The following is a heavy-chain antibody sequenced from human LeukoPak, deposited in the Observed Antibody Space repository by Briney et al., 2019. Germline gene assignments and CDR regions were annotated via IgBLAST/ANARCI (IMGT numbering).Heavy chain of an antibody. V-gene: IGHV1-2*02. Sequence: GASVKVSCKASGYTFTAYYMHWVRQAPGQGLEWMGWINPKSGGTKYAQKFQGRVTMTRDASISTAYMELGSLRSDDTAEYYCARDLYGDSARNYYYYYMDVWGKGTTVTISS. CDR1: GYTFTAYY. CDR2: INPKSGGT. D-gene: IGHD4-17*01. J-gene: IGHJ6*03. CDR3: ARDLYGDSARNYYYYYMDV.